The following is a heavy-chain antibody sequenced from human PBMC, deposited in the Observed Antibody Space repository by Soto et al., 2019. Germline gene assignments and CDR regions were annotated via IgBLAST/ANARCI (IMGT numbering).Heavy chain of an antibody. V-gene: IGHV3-30-3*01. Sequence: GGSLRLSCAASGFIFSNYAMHWVRQAPGKGLEWVAVISYDGSNKLYADSVKGRFTISRDTSKNTLFLQMNSLRAEDTAVYYCAKDRYGDYGGIDYWGQGTMVTVSS. CDR2: ISYDGSNK. CDR3: AKDRYGDYGGIDY. CDR1: GFIFSNYA. D-gene: IGHD4-17*01. J-gene: IGHJ4*02.